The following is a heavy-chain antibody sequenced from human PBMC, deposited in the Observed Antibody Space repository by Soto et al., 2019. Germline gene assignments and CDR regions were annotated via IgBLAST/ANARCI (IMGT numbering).Heavy chain of an antibody. Sequence: GGSLRLSCAASGFTFSSYAMSWVRQAPGKGLEWVSAISGSGGSTYYADSVKGRFTISRDNSKNTLYLQMNSLRAEDTAVYYCAKNIRETDLDYGGNSVYYYYGMDVWGQGTTVTVSS. CDR1: GFTFSSYA. CDR2: ISGSGGST. CDR3: AKNIRETDLDYGGNSVYYYYGMDV. D-gene: IGHD2-21*02. J-gene: IGHJ6*02. V-gene: IGHV3-23*01.